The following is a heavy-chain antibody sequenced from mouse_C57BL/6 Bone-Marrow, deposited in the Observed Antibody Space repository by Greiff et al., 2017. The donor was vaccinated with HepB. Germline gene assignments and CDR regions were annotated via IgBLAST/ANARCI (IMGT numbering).Heavy chain of an antibody. CDR1: GFTFSSYT. CDR2: ISGGGGNT. J-gene: IGHJ3*01. V-gene: IGHV5-9*01. Sequence: EVQRVESGGGLVKPGGSLKLSCAASGFTFSSYTMSWVRQTPEKRLEWVATISGGGGNTYYPDSVKGRFTISRDNAKNTLYLQMSSLRSEDTALYYCARLTGTWRRFAYWGQGTLVTVSA. D-gene: IGHD4-1*01. CDR3: ARLTGTWRRFAY.